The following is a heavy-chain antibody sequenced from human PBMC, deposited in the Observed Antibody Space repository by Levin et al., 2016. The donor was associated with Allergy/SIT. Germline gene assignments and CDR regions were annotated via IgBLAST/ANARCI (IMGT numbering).Heavy chain of an antibody. CDR3: ATGDSARGFSHFDY. Sequence: SVKVSCKASGGTFSSYAISWVRQAPGQGLEWIGGVIPILATTNYAQKFQGRVTITADESTSTAYMEVSSLRSEDTAVYYCATGDSARGFSHFDYWGQGTLVTGSS. J-gene: IGHJ4*02. CDR2: VIPILATT. V-gene: IGHV1-69*13. D-gene: IGHD3-10*01. CDR1: GGTFSSYA.